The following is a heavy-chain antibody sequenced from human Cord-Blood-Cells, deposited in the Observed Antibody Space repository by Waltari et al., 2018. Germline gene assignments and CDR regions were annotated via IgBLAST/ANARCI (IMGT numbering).Heavy chain of an antibody. Sequence: QVQLQESGPGLVKPSETLSLTCTVSGASISSYYWRWIRQPPGKGLEWIGYIYYSGSTNYNPSLKSRVTISVDTSKNQFSLKLSSVTAADTAVYYCARGWGSDYWGQGTLVTVSS. CDR3: ARGWGSDY. D-gene: IGHD7-27*01. J-gene: IGHJ4*02. CDR2: IYYSGST. V-gene: IGHV4-59*01. CDR1: GASISSYY.